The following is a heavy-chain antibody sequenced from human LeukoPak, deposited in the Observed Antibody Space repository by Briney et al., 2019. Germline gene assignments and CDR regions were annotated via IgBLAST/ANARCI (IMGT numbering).Heavy chain of an antibody. CDR2: INGPGDNP. V-gene: IGHV3-23*01. Sequence: GGSLRLSFAASGYIFSDHGMTWVRKAPGKGLEWVSTINGPGDNPQYAETVKGRFTISRDNSRNTVFLQMDSLRADDTAIYYCAKVTVCYGCYFDYWGQGILVTVSS. CDR1: GYIFSDHG. D-gene: IGHD2-8*01. J-gene: IGHJ4*02. CDR3: AKVTVCYGCYFDY.